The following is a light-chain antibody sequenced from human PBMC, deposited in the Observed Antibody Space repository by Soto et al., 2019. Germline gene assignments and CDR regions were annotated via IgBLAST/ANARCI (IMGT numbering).Light chain of an antibody. CDR3: QQYNNWPPFT. CDR1: QSVSSN. J-gene: IGKJ3*01. CDR2: GAS. V-gene: IGKV3-15*01. Sequence: EIVMTQSPATLSVSPGERATLSCRASQSVSSNLAWYQQKPGQAPRLLIYGASTRATSIPARFSGSGSGTDFTLTISSLQSEDFAVYYCQQYNNWPPFTFGPGTKVDIK.